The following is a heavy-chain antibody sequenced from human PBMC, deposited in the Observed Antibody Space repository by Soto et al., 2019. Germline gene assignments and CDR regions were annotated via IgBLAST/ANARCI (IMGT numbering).Heavy chain of an antibody. CDR3: ASTPIGVVPAAMSVWFDP. CDR1: GGSISSSNYY. V-gene: IGHV4-61*05. CDR2: IYYSGST. J-gene: IGHJ5*02. Sequence: PSETLSLTCTVSGGSISSSNYYWGWIRQPPGKGLEWIGYIYYSGSTNYNPSLKSRVTISVDTSKNQFSLKLSSVTAADTAVYYCASTPIGVVPAAMSVWFDPWGQGTLVTVSS. D-gene: IGHD2-2*01.